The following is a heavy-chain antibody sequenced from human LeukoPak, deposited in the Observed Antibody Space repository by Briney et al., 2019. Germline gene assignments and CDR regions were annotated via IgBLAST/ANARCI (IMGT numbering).Heavy chain of an antibody. CDR1: GFTFSSYA. Sequence: GRSLRLSCAASGFTFSSYAMHWVRQAPGKGLEWVAVISYDGSSKYYADSVKGRFTISRDNSKNTLYLQMNSLRAVDTAVYYCAAYCSSTSCYVGYWGQGTLVTVSS. D-gene: IGHD2-2*01. V-gene: IGHV3-30-3*01. CDR3: AAYCSSTSCYVGY. J-gene: IGHJ4*02. CDR2: ISYDGSSK.